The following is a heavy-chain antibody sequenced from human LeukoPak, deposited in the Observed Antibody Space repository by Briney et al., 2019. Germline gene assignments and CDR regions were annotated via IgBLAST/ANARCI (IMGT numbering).Heavy chain of an antibody. CDR1: GGTFSSYA. D-gene: IGHD5-24*01. J-gene: IGHJ3*02. Sequence: SVKVSCKASGGTFSSYAISWVRQAPGQGLEWMGGIIPIFGTANYAQKFQGRVTITADESTSTAYMELSSLGSEDTAVYYCARAPRDGYNPDAFDIWGQGTMVTVSS. CDR2: IIPIFGTA. CDR3: ARAPRDGYNPDAFDI. V-gene: IGHV1-69*13.